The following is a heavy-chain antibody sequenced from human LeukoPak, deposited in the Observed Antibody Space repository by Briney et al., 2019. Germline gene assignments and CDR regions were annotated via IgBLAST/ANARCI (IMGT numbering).Heavy chain of an antibody. J-gene: IGHJ3*02. CDR2: ISSSGSTI. CDR1: GFTFSDYY. D-gene: IGHD1-20*01. Sequence: PGGSLRLSCAASGFTFSDYYMSWIRQAPGKGLEWVSYISSSGSTIYYADSVKGRFTISRDNAKNSLYLQMNSLRAEDTAVYYCARDDVRGNWNPDAFDIWGQGTMVTVSS. V-gene: IGHV3-11*04. CDR3: ARDDVRGNWNPDAFDI.